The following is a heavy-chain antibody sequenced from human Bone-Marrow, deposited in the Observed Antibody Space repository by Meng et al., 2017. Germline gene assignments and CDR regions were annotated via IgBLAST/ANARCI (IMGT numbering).Heavy chain of an antibody. Sequence: GESLKISCAASGFTFSSYWMSWVRQAPGKGLEWVANIKQDGSEKYYVDSVKGRFTISRDNAKNSLYLQMNSLRAEDTAVYYCARDTLLAVAGSYYYGMDVWGQGTTVTVSS. CDR3: ARDTLLAVAGSYYYGMDV. V-gene: IGHV3-7*01. J-gene: IGHJ6*02. CDR1: GFTFSSYW. D-gene: IGHD6-19*01. CDR2: IKQDGSEK.